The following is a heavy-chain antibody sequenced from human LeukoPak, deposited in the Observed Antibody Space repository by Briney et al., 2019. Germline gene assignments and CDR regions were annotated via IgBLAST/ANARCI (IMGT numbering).Heavy chain of an antibody. CDR1: GFTFSSYS. CDR3: ARGVYNSSWYSGDAFDI. Sequence: GGSLRLSCAASGFTFSSYSMNWVRQAPGKGLEWVSSISSSSSYIYYADSVKGRFTISRDNAKNSLYLQMNSLRAEDTAVYYCARGVYNSSWYSGDAFDIWGQGTMVTVSS. V-gene: IGHV3-21*01. D-gene: IGHD6-13*01. J-gene: IGHJ3*02. CDR2: ISSSSSYI.